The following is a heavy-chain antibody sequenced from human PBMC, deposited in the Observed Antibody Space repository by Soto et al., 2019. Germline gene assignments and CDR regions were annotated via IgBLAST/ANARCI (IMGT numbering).Heavy chain of an antibody. CDR2: RSYPGNT. Sequence: SYCLSITFLFSWGSVTSYHLSLIRQLAGKGLEWIAYRSYPGNTNSTPSLQRRVTISIDTSKNHLSLKYTSKNSADKAVYYCARDLHAGSAHCFVAWGEGSL. J-gene: IGHJ4*02. D-gene: IGHD2-8*01. CDR1: WGSVTSYH. V-gene: IGHV4-59*02. CDR3: ARDLHAGSAHCFVA.